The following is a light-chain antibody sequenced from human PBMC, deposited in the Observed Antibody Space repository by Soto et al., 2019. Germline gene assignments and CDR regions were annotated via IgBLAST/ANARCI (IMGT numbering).Light chain of an antibody. CDR3: QQYSNWPT. Sequence: EIVMTRSPATLAVSPCDRVTLSVRASESISTNLAWYQQKPGQAPRLVIYPVSSRAAGVPARFSGSGSGTEFTLTISSLQAEDFAVYYWQQYSNWPTFGQGTRLEIK. J-gene: IGKJ5*01. V-gene: IGKV3-15*01. CDR1: ESISTN. CDR2: PVS.